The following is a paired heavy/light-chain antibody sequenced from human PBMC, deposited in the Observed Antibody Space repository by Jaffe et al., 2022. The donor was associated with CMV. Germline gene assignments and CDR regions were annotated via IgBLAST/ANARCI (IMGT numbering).Light chain of an antibody. CDR3: QQYGSSPPYT. J-gene: IGKJ2*01. CDR2: GAS. CDR1: QSVSSNY. Sequence: EIVLTQSPGTLSLSPGERATLSCRASQSVSSNYLAWYQQKPGQAPRLLIYGASNRATGIPDRFSGSGSGTDFTLTISRLEPEDFVVYYCQQYGSSPPYTFGQGTKLEIK. V-gene: IGKV3-20*01.
Heavy chain of an antibody. J-gene: IGHJ4*02. CDR1: GGSLGTYF. CDR2: IYYNGNT. CDR3: ARLRDYSDSSGRYSYFDY. V-gene: IGHV4-59*08. D-gene: IGHD3-22*01. Sequence: QVQLHESGPGLVKPSETLSLTCTVSGGSLGTYFWSWIRQPPGKGLEWVGYIYYNGNTNYNPSLKSRLTISVDTPKNQFSLKLNSVTAADTAVYYCARLRDYSDSSGRYSYFDYWGQGTLVTASS.